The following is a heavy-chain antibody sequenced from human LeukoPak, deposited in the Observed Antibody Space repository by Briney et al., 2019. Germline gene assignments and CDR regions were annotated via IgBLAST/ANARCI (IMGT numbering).Heavy chain of an antibody. CDR1: GFTFSNYG. V-gene: IGHV3-30*02. D-gene: IGHD1-26*01. J-gene: IGHJ4*02. CDR3: AKDSWEVGATSEIDY. CDR2: IRYDGSDK. Sequence: GGSLRPSCAASGFTFSNYGMHWVRQAPGKGLEWVTFIRYDGSDKYYADSVKGRFTISRDNSKNMLYLQMNSLRAEDTAVYYCAKDSWEVGATSEIDYWGQGTLVTVSS.